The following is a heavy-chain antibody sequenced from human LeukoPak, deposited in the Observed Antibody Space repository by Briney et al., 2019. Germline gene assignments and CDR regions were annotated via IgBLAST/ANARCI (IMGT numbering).Heavy chain of an antibody. D-gene: IGHD5-24*01. CDR1: GYAFTDYY. CDR3: ARVRDGYPTFDY. J-gene: IGHJ4*02. V-gene: IGHV1-2*02. CDR2: INPNSGGT. Sequence: ASVKVSCKASGYAFTDYYIFWVRQAPGQGLEWMGWINPNSGGTNYAQKFQGRVTMTGDTSNSTAYMELSRLRSADTAVYYCARVRDGYPTFDYWGQGTLITVS.